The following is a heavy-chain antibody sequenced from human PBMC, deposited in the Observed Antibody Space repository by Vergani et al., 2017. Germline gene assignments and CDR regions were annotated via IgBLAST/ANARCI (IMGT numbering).Heavy chain of an antibody. Sequence: QVQLQESGPGLVKPSETLSLTCTVSGGSISSYYWSWIRQPPGKGLEWIGYIYYSGSTNYNPSLKSRVTISVDTSKNQFSLKLSSVTAADTAVYYCARYNKDGGNPTYYYYYYGMDVWGQGTTVTVSS. CDR2: IYYSGST. V-gene: IGHV4-59*01. CDR1: GGSISSYY. J-gene: IGHJ6*02. D-gene: IGHD4-23*01. CDR3: ARYNKDGGNPTYYYYYYGMDV.